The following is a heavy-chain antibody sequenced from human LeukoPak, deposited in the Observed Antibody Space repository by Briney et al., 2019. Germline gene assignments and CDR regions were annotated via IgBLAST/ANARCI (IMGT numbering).Heavy chain of an antibody. CDR3: AKAYGYCSSTSCYTEGHWFDP. Sequence: GGSLRLSCAASGFTFSSYSMSWIRQAPGKGLEWVSYISSSGRTIYYADSVKGRFTISRDNSKNTLYLQMNSLRAEDTAVYYCAKAYGYCSSTSCYTEGHWFDPWGQGTLVTVSS. V-gene: IGHV3-48*01. CDR2: ISSSGRTI. CDR1: GFTFSSYS. J-gene: IGHJ5*02. D-gene: IGHD2-2*01.